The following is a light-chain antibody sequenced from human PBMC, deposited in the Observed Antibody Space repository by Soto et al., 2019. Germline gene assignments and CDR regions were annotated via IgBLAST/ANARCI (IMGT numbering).Light chain of an antibody. V-gene: IGLV2-23*02. CDR1: SRDVGSYNL. J-gene: IGLJ3*02. Sequence: QSALTPPASVSGSPGQSITISCTGTSRDVGSYNLVSWYQQHPGKAPKLMIYEVSKRPSGVSNRFSGSKSGNTASLTISGLQAEDEADYYCCSYAGSSTWFGGGTKRTV. CDR2: EVS. CDR3: CSYAGSSTW.